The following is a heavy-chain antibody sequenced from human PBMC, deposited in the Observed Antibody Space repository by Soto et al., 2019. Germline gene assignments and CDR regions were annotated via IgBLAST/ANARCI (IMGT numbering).Heavy chain of an antibody. D-gene: IGHD6-13*01. Sequence: QVQLQESDPGLVRPSGTLSLTCAVSGGSISSTNWWSWVRQPPGKGLEWIGEIYHSGSTNYNPSLKNRLTMSVNKSKNQFSLRLSSLTDTDTAVYYCARDGAAALFRPPLSFWGQGTLVTVSS. CDR2: IYHSGST. V-gene: IGHV4-4*02. CDR1: GGSISSTNW. J-gene: IGHJ4*02. CDR3: ARDGAAALFRPPLSF.